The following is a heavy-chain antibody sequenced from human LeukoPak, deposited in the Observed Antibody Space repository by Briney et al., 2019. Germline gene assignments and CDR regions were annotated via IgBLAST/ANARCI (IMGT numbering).Heavy chain of an antibody. D-gene: IGHD3-22*01. CDR3: AKADTDSSGYYYGGGFDY. Sequence: PGGSLRLSCAASGFTFSSYAMSWVRQAPGKGLEWVSAISGSGGSTYYADSVKGRFTISRDNSKNTLYLQMNSLRAEDTAVYYCAKADTDSSGYYYGGGFDYWGQGTLVTVSS. CDR2: ISGSGGST. CDR1: GFTFSSYA. J-gene: IGHJ4*02. V-gene: IGHV3-23*01.